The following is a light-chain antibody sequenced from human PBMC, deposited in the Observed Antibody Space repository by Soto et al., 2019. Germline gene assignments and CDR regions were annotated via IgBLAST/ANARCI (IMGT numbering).Light chain of an antibody. CDR1: SSDVGGYNS. CDR3: SSYAVSNKPPYV. Sequence: QSVLTQPPSASGSPGQSVTISCTGTSSDVGGYNSVSWYQQHPGKAPKLIIYEVSKRPSGVPDRFSGSESGNTASLTVSGLQADDDADYYCSSYAVSNKPPYVSRAGTKVPVL. J-gene: IGLJ1*01. CDR2: EVS. V-gene: IGLV2-8*01.